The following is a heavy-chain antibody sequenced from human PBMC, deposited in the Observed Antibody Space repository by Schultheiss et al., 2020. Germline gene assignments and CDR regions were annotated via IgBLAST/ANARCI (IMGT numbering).Heavy chain of an antibody. J-gene: IGHJ6*02. CDR2: ISYDGSNK. V-gene: IGHV3-30*03. CDR3: ARDYFGVGLIPLYSSSWYYYYYGMDV. Sequence: GGSLRLSCAASGFTFSSYGMHWVRQAPGKGLEWVAVISYDGSNKYYADSVKGRFTISRDNSKNSLYLQMNSLRAEDTAVYYCARDYFGVGLIPLYSSSWYYYYYGMDVWGQGTTVTVSS. CDR1: GFTFSSYG. D-gene: IGHD6-13*01.